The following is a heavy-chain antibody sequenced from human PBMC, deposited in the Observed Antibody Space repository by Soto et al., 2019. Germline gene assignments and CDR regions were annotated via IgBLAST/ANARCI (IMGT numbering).Heavy chain of an antibody. CDR2: INHSGST. CDR3: ARTTAFVSGTYPPAHFDY. V-gene: IGHV4-34*01. D-gene: IGHD3-16*01. CDR1: GGSFSGYY. J-gene: IGHJ4*02. Sequence: SETLSLTCAVYGGSFSGYYWSWIRQSPGKGLEWIGEINHSGSTNYTPSLKSRVTISVDTPKNQVSLKLSSVTAADTAVYYCARTTAFVSGTYPPAHFDYWGQGTRVTVSS.